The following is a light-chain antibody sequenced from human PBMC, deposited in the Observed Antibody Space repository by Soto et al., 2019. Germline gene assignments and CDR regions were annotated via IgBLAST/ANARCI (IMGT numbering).Light chain of an antibody. CDR1: QSIANN. CDR2: GAS. V-gene: IGKV3-15*01. CDR3: QQYNNWPPYP. J-gene: IGKJ2*01. Sequence: EGVMPQSPATLSVSPGDGATLSCRASQSIANNLAWYQQKPGQAPRLLIYGASTRATGISARFSGSGSGTEFTLTITSLQSEDLAVYYCQQYNNWPPYPFGQGTK.